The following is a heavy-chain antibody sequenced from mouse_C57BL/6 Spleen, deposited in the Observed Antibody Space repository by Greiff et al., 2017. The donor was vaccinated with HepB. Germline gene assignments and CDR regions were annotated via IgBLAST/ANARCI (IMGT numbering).Heavy chain of an antibody. J-gene: IGHJ4*01. CDR3: ARWLLRFYAMDY. V-gene: IGHV1-82*01. D-gene: IGHD2-3*01. CDR2: IYPGDGDT. Sequence: LEESGPELVKPGASVKISCKASGYAFSSSWMNWVKQRPGKGLEWIGRIYPGDGDTNYNGKFKGKATLTADKSSSTAYMQLSSLTSEDSAVYFCARWLLRFYAMDYCGQGTSVTVSS. CDR1: GYAFSSSW.